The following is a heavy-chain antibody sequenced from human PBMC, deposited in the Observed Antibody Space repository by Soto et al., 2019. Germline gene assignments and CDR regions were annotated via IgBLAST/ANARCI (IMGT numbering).Heavy chain of an antibody. J-gene: IGHJ5*02. Sequence: SETLALTCTVSGGSISSYYWGWIRQPPGKGLEWIGSIYYSGSTYYNPSLKSRVTISVDTSKNQFSLKMSSVIAADTAVYYCASLRIVGATSWFDPWGQGTLVTVSS. CDR1: GGSISSYY. CDR3: ASLRIVGATSWFDP. CDR2: IYYSGST. V-gene: IGHV4-39*01. D-gene: IGHD1-26*01.